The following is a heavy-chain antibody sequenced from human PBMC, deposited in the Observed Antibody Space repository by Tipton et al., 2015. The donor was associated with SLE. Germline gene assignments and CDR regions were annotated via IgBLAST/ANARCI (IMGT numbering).Heavy chain of an antibody. J-gene: IGHJ6*03. CDR3: ARPLYYYYYMDV. CDR1: GGSFSGYY. Sequence: LRLSCAVYGGSFSGYYWSWIRQPPGKGLEWIGYIYHSGSTYYNPSLKSRVTISVDRSKNQFSLKLRSVTAADTAVYYCARPLYYYYYMDVWGKGTTVTVSS. CDR2: IYHSGST. V-gene: IGHV4-34*01.